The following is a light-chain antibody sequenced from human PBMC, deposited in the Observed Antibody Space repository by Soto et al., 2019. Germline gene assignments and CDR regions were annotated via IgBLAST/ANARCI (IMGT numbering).Light chain of an antibody. CDR1: SSNIGSNP. CDR2: NNN. Sequence: QSVLTQPPSASGTPGQRVTIFCSGSSSNIGSNPVNWYQQLPGTAPKLLIYNNNERPSGVPDRFSGSKSGASASLAITGLQAEDEADYYCQSYDSSLSGYVFGAGTKVTVL. J-gene: IGLJ1*01. CDR3: QSYDSSLSGYV. V-gene: IGLV1-44*01.